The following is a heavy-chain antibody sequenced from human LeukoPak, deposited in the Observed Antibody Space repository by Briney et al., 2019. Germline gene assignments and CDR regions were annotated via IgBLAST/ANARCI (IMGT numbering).Heavy chain of an antibody. V-gene: IGHV3-7*04. D-gene: IGHD6-13*01. CDR3: ARELIAAAGNNWFDP. Sequence: PGGSLRLSCAASGFTFSSYWMSWVRQAPGKGLEWVANIKQDGSEKYYVDSVKGRFTISRDNAKNSLYLQMNSLRAEDTAVYYCARELIAAAGNNWFDPWGQGTLVTVSS. CDR1: GFTFSSYW. J-gene: IGHJ5*02. CDR2: IKQDGSEK.